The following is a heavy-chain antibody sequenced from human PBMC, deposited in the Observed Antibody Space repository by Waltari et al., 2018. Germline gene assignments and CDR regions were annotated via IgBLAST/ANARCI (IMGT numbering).Heavy chain of an antibody. CDR1: GGSTRVFY. D-gene: IGHD2-21*02. J-gene: IGHJ5*02. V-gene: IGHV4-59*01. CDR3: ARGGGGDWEWFDP. Sequence: QVQLQESGPSLLKPSEPLSPICTVSGGSTRVFYWSWVRQPPGKGLDWIGYIYYTGSTNFNPSLKSRVTMSVDTSKNQFSLKLSSVTAADTAFYYCARGGGGDWEWFDPWGQGTLVTVSS. CDR2: IYYTGST.